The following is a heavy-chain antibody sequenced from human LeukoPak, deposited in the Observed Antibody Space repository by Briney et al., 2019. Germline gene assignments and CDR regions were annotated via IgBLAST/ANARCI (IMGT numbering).Heavy chain of an antibody. J-gene: IGHJ4*02. V-gene: IGHV1-3*03. CDR3: ARVRSSGPKGGFDY. CDR2: INAGNGNT. CDR1: GYTFTSYA. Sequence: ASVKVSCKASGYTFTSYAMHWVRQAPGQRLEWMGWINAGNGNTKYSQEFQGRVTITRDTSASTAYMELSSLRSEDMAVYYCARVRSSGPKGGFDYWGQGTLVTVSS. D-gene: IGHD6-19*01.